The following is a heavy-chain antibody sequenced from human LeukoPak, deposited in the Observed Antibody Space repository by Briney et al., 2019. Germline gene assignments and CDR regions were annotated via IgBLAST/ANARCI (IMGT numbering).Heavy chain of an antibody. CDR1: GFTFSSYS. CDR3: ARAQYSSDWWDY. CDR2: ISSSSSYI. D-gene: IGHD6-19*01. V-gene: IGHV3-21*01. Sequence: KPGGSLRLSCAASGFTFSSYSMNWVRQAPGKGLEWVSSISSSSSYIYYADSVKGRFTISRDNSKNTLYLQMNSLRAEDTAVFYCARAQYSSDWWDYWGQGTLVTVSS. J-gene: IGHJ4*02.